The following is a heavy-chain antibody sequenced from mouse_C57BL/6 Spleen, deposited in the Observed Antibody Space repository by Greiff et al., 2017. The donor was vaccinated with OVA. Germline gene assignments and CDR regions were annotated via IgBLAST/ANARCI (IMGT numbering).Heavy chain of an antibody. CDR2: IDPSDSCT. CDR3: ARKRWDGYAMDY. CDR1: GYTFTSYW. Sequence: QVQLQQPGAELVKPGASVKLSCKASGYTFTSYWMQWVNQRPGQGLEWIGEIDPSDSCTNYNQKFKGKATLTVDTSSSTAYMQLSSLTSEDAAVYYCARKRWDGYAMDYWGQGTSVTVSS. D-gene: IGHD4-1*01. J-gene: IGHJ4*01. V-gene: IGHV1-50*01.